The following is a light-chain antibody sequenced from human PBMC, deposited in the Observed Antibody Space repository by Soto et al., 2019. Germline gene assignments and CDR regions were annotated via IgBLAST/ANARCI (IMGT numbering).Light chain of an antibody. CDR3: PQYTNWPLMYT. J-gene: IGKJ2*01. CDR2: GAS. V-gene: IGKV3-15*01. CDR1: QSVNSN. Sequence: EIVMTQSPATLSVSPGERATLSCRASQSVNSNLAWYQQKPGQAPRLLIYGASTRATGIPARFSGSGSGTEITLTISSLQSEDFAVYYCPQYTNWPLMYTFGQGTKLEIK.